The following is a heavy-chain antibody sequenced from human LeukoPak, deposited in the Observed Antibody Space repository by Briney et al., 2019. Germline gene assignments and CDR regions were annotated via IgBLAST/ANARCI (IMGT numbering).Heavy chain of an antibody. CDR2: ISSSSSYI. V-gene: IGHV3-21*01. CDR3: ARDRPDTIFGVVMGAFDI. D-gene: IGHD3-3*01. CDR1: GFTFSSYS. Sequence: GGSLRLSCAASGFTFSSYSMNWVRQAPGKGLEWVSSISSSSSYIYYADSVKGRFTISRDNAKNSLYLQMNSLRAEDTAVYYCARDRPDTIFGVVMGAFDIWGQGTMVTVSS. J-gene: IGHJ3*02.